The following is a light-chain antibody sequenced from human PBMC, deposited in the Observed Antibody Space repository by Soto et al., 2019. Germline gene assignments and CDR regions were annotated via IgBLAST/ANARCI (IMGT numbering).Light chain of an antibody. J-gene: IGKJ4*01. V-gene: IGKV3-11*01. Sequence: LCLWDRGRRAVKVKQSISTFLAWYQLKPGQAPRLLIYDASTRATGLPPRFSGSGSGTDCTLTVSSLEPDDVAVYYCKQRSDWRPQAVGGGTKVDIK. CDR2: DAS. CDR1: QSISTF. CDR3: KQRSDWRPQA.